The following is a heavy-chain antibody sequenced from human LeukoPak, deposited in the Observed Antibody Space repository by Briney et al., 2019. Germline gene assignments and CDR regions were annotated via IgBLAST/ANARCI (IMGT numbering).Heavy chain of an antibody. V-gene: IGHV3-30-3*01. Sequence: AGGSLRLSCAASGFTFSSYAMHWVRQAPGKGLEWVAVISYDGSNKYYADSVKGRFTISRDNSKNTLYLQMNSLRAEDTATYYCAKEHYGDYVKFAANWGQGTLVTVSS. CDR2: ISYDGSNK. D-gene: IGHD4-17*01. CDR1: GFTFSSYA. CDR3: AKEHYGDYVKFAAN. J-gene: IGHJ4*02.